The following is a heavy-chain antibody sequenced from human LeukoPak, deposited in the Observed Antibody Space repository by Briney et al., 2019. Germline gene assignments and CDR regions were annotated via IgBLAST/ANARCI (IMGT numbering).Heavy chain of an antibody. CDR1: GFTFSSYG. J-gene: IGHJ6*02. CDR3: ARDMGLGYYYGMDV. V-gene: IGHV3-66*01. D-gene: IGHD3-10*01. Sequence: PGGSLRLSCAASGFTFSSYGMHWVRQAPGKGLEWVSVIYSGGSTYYADSVKGRFTISRDNSKNTLYLQMNSLRAEDTAVYYCARDMGLGYYYGMDVWGQGTTVTVSS. CDR2: IYSGGST.